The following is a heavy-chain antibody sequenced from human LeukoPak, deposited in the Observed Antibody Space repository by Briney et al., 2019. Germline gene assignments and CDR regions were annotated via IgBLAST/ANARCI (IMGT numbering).Heavy chain of an antibody. Sequence: AGGSLRLSCAASGFTFSNHGMGWVRQAPGKGLEGVSSISANSFYTYYADSVKGRFTVSRDNSKNTLYLQMNNMAAEDTAVYFCAKIGVSGSWFFDLWGRGTLLSVSS. V-gene: IGHV3-23*01. CDR3: AKIGVSGSWFFDL. CDR1: GFTFSNHG. CDR2: ISANSFYT. D-gene: IGHD1-1*01. J-gene: IGHJ2*01.